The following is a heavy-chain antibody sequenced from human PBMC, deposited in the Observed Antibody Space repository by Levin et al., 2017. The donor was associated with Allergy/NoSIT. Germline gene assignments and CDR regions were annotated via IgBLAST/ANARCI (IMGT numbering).Heavy chain of an antibody. V-gene: IGHV4-30-4*01. J-gene: IGHJ3*02. CDR1: GGSISSGDYY. CDR2: IYYSGST. Sequence: SETLSLTCTVSGGSISSGDYYWSWIRQPPGKGLEWIGYIYYSGSTYYNPSLKSRVTISVDTSKNQFSLKLSSVTAADTAVYYCAGSIGYCSGGSCSHAFDIWGQGTMVTVSS. CDR3: AGSIGYCSGGSCSHAFDI. D-gene: IGHD2-15*01.